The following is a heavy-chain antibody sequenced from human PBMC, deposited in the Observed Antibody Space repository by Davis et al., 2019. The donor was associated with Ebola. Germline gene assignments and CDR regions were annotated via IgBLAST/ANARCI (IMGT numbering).Heavy chain of an antibody. D-gene: IGHD4-23*01. J-gene: IGHJ4*02. V-gene: IGHV1-46*01. CDR1: RNTFTTYY. Sequence: ASVKVSCKASRNTFTTYYMHWVRQAPGQGLEWMGVLNPSGGGTTYAQKFQGRVTMTRDTSTSTVYMELSSLRAEDTAVYYCAKDPTTVVPHEDYWGQGTLVTVSS. CDR3: AKDPTTVVPHEDY. CDR2: LNPSGGGT.